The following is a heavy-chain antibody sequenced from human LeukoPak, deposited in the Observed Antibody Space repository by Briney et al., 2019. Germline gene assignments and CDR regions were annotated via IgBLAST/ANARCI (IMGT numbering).Heavy chain of an antibody. CDR1: GGSISNYY. D-gene: IGHD3-22*01. Sequence: SETLSLTCTVSGGSISNYYWGWIRQPAGKGLEWIGLIYARGNTNYNPSLKSRVTMSIDTSKNQFSLKLTSVTAADTAVYYCARTPIYYFDNSGYYNWGQGTLVTVSS. J-gene: IGHJ4*02. CDR3: ARTPIYYFDNSGYYN. CDR2: IYARGNT. V-gene: IGHV4-4*07.